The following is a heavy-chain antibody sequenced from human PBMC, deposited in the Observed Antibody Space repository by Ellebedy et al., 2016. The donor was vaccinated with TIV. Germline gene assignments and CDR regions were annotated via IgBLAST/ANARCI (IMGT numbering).Heavy chain of an antibody. CDR2: ISGSGGST. D-gene: IGHD3-22*01. V-gene: IGHV3-23*01. CDR3: AKDVDSSGYYYEDY. CDR1: GFTFSSYA. Sequence: PGGSLRLSCAASGFTFSSYAMSWVRQAPGKGLEWVSAISGSGGSTYYADSVKGRFTISRDNSKNTLYLQMNSLRAEDTAVYYCAKDVDSSGYYYEDYWGQGTLVTVSS. J-gene: IGHJ4*02.